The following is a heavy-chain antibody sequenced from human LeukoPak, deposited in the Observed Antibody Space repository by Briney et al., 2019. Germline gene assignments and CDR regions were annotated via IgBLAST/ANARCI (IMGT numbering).Heavy chain of an antibody. J-gene: IGHJ4*02. Sequence: PSETLSPTCTVSGGSISSYYWSWIRQPPGKGLEWIGYINYSGSTNYNPSLKSRVTISTDTSKNQFSLKLSSVTAADTAVYYCARHTYSDYIVLNYWGQGTLVTVSS. CDR3: ARHTYSDYIVLNY. CDR2: INYSGST. CDR1: GGSISSYY. D-gene: IGHD4-11*01. V-gene: IGHV4-59*08.